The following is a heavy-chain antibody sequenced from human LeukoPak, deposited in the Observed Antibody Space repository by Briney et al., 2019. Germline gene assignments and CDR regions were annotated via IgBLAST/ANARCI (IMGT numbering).Heavy chain of an antibody. D-gene: IGHD2-2*01. CDR1: GGSFSGYY. Sequence: SETLSLTCAVYGGSFSGYYWSWIRQPPGKGLEWIGEINHSGSTNYNPSLKSRVTISVDTSKNQFSLELSSVTAADTAVYYCARKGRRYQLPPYYYYGMDVWGKGTTVTVSS. CDR2: INHSGST. J-gene: IGHJ6*04. CDR3: ARKGRRYQLPPYYYYGMDV. V-gene: IGHV4-34*01.